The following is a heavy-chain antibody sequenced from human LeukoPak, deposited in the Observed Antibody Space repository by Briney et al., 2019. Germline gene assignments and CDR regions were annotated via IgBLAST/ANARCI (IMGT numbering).Heavy chain of an antibody. CDR2: IYHSGST. CDR1: GYSISSGYY. Sequence: PSETLSLTCAVSGYSISSGYYWGWIRQPPGKGLEWIGSIYHSGSTYYNPSLKSRVTISVDTSKNQFSLKLSSVTAADTAVYYCARHSRLQPTLGGYFDYWAREPWSPSPQ. V-gene: IGHV4-38-2*01. D-gene: IGHD3-16*01. CDR3: ARHSRLQPTLGGYFDY. J-gene: IGHJ4*02.